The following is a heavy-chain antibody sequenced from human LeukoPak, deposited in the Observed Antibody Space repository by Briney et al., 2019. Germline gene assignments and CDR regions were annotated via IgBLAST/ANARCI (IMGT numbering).Heavy chain of an antibody. J-gene: IGHJ4*02. CDR1: GYTFTSHG. V-gene: IGHV1-18*01. CDR3: ARAEYCSSTSCYSGGRLYSSSAGDY. D-gene: IGHD2-2*01. Sequence: ASVKVSCKASGYTFTSHGISWVRQAPGQGLEWMGWISAYNGNTNNAQKFQGRVTMTTDTSTSTAYMELRSLRSDDTAVYYCARAEYCSSTSCYSGGRLYSSSAGDYWGQGTLVTVSS. CDR2: ISAYNGNT.